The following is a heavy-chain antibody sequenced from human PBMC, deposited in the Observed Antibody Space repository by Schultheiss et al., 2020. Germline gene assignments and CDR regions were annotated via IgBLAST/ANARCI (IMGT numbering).Heavy chain of an antibody. Sequence: ASVKVSCKASGYTFTRYSIGWVRQAPGQGLEWMGWISTHNGDTRYTEKFQGRVAMTTDASTSTVYMELRRLRSDDTATYFCAKSTRHCSGGSCYPRTLGHWAQGTLVTVSS. V-gene: IGHV1-18*01. CDR2: ISTHNGDT. D-gene: IGHD2-15*01. J-gene: IGHJ4*02. CDR1: GYTFTRYS. CDR3: AKSTRHCSGGSCYPRTLGH.